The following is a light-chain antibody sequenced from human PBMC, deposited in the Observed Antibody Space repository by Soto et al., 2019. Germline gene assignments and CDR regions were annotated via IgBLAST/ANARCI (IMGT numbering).Light chain of an antibody. CDR1: QGVSRY. CDR3: RRVSNWP. V-gene: IGKV3D-11*01. J-gene: IGKJ4*01. CDR2: DAS. Sequence: EIVLTQSPGTLSLSPGERATLSCRASQGVSRYLAWYQQKPGQAPRLLIYDASNRATGIPARFSGSGPGTAFPLPTGGQGPEVLEFYSGRRVSNWPFGGGTKVEIK.